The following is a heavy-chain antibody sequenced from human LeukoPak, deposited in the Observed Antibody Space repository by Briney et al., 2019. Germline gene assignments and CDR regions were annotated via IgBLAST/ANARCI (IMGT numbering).Heavy chain of an antibody. CDR2: INPNSGGT. CDR1: GYTFTGYY. CDR3: ARGWRDYGDYVYYFDY. D-gene: IGHD4-17*01. V-gene: IGHV1-2*02. Sequence: LGASVKVSCKASGYTFTGYYMHWVRQAPGQGLEWMGWINPNSGGTNYAQNFQGRVTMTRDTSISTAYMEVSRLRSDDTAVYYCARGWRDYGDYVYYFDYWGQGTLVTVSS. J-gene: IGHJ4*02.